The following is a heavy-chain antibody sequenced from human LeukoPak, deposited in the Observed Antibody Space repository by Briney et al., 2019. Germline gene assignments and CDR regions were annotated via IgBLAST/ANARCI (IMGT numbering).Heavy chain of an antibody. J-gene: IGHJ4*02. V-gene: IGHV3-48*03. D-gene: IGHD3-10*01. CDR2: ISSSGSTI. CDR1: GFTFSSYE. Sequence: GGSLRLSCAASGFTFSSYEMNWVRQAPGRGLEWVSYISSSGSTIYYADSVKGRFTISRDNAKNSLYLQMNSLRAEDTAVYYCASDYYGSGSYYGDFDYWGQGTLVTVSS. CDR3: ASDYYGSGSYYGDFDY.